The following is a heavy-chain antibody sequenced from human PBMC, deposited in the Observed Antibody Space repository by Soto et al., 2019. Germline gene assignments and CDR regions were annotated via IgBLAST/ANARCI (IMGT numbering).Heavy chain of an antibody. J-gene: IGHJ4*02. V-gene: IGHV1-18*01. Sequence: ASVKVSCKASGYTFTSYGISWVRQAPGQGLEWMGWISAYNGNTNYAQKLQGRVTMTTDTSTSTAYMELRSLRSDDTAVYYCAKNSGYSPESPFDYWGQGTLVTVSS. D-gene: IGHD5-12*01. CDR3: AKNSGYSPESPFDY. CDR2: ISAYNGNT. CDR1: GYTFTSYG.